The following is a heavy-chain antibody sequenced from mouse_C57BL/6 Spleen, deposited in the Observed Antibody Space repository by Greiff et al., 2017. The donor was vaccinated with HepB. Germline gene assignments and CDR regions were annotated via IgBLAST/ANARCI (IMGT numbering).Heavy chain of an antibody. D-gene: IGHD3-2*02. J-gene: IGHJ4*01. CDR2: INPYNGGT. CDR1: GYTFTDYY. Sequence: VQLQQSGPVLVKPGASVKMSCKASGYTFTDYYMNWVKQSHGKSLEWIGVINPYNGGTSYNQKFKGKATLTVDKSSSTAYMELNSLTSEDSAVYYCAQTAQARFYAMDYWGQGTSVTVSS. CDR3: AQTAQARFYAMDY. V-gene: IGHV1-19*01.